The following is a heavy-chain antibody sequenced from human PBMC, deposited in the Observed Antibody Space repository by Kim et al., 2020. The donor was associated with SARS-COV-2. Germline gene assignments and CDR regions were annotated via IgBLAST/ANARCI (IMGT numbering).Heavy chain of an antibody. CDR1: GFTFSSCS. Sequence: GGSLRLSCAASGFTFSSCSMSWVRQAPGKGLEWVSAISDNSEDIQSADSVKGRFTTSSDNDKNMVFLQMNSMRVEDSAFYYCAEHGVAEAGRPHDHWGQGTLVTVTS. J-gene: IGHJ4*02. CDR2: ISDNSEDI. CDR3: AEHGVAEAGRPHDH. D-gene: IGHD6-13*01. V-gene: IGHV3-23*01.